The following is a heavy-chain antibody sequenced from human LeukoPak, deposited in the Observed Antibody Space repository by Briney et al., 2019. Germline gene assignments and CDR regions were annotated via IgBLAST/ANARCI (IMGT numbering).Heavy chain of an antibody. Sequence: PGGCLRLSCAASGFTFSDYYMSWIRQAPGKGLEGVSYISSSCSTIYYADSLKGRFTISRDNAKKSLYLPMNSLRAEDTAVYYCARDSLLSYYDSSGGLDYWGQGTLVTVSS. CDR1: GFTFSDYY. CDR3: ARDSLLSYYDSSGGLDY. J-gene: IGHJ4*02. D-gene: IGHD3-22*01. CDR2: ISSSCSTI. V-gene: IGHV3-11*01.